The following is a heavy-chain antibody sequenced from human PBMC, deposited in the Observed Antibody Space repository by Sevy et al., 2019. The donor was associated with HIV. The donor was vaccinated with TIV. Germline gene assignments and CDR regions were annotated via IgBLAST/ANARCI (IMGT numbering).Heavy chain of an antibody. CDR1: GFSFSYYG. CDR2: ISHDGINE. J-gene: IGHJ6*02. Sequence: GGSLRLSCIGSGFSFSYYGIHWVRQSPGKGLDWVALISHDGINEYYADSVKGRFTISRDNSKNMVYLEMNSLRNEDTAIYFCANAYSGSYSHSYLYALDVWGQGTTVTVCS. V-gene: IGHV3-30*18. D-gene: IGHD1-26*01. CDR3: ANAYSGSYSHSYLYALDV.